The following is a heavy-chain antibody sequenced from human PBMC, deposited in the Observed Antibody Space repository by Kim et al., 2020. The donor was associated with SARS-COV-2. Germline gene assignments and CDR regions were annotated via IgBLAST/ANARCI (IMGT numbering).Heavy chain of an antibody. D-gene: IGHD3-22*01. CDR2: IGSGDVT. Sequence: GGSLRLSCAVSGFSVIAYSMNWVRQTPGKGPEFVAHIGSGDVTAYGDSVRGRFFISRDNTKNSPDLQMNSLRDEDTAVYYCARDGGQSCDYWLFYGGRGGLVT. J-gene: IGHJ4*02. V-gene: IGHV3-21*06. CDR3: ARDGGQSCDYWLFY. CDR1: GFSVIAYS.